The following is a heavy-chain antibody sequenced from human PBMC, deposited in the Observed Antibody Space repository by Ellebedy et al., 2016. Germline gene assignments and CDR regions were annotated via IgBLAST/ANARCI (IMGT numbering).Heavy chain of an antibody. CDR1: GYTFINHD. V-gene: IGHV1-18*01. CDR2: SSTT. CDR3: ARDTRDGVGSSEAYYDP. Sequence: ASVEVSCXASGYTFINHDITWVRQAPGQGLEWMGGSSTTNYAQKFQGRVTMTTDTSTSTAYMELRTLRFDDTAVYYCARDTRDGVGSSEAYYDPWGQGTLVTVSS. D-gene: IGHD1-26*01. J-gene: IGHJ5*02.